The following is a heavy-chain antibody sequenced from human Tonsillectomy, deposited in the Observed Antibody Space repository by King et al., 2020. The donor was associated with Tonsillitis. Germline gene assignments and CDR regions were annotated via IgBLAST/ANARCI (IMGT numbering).Heavy chain of an antibody. V-gene: IGHV3-13*04. CDR2: IGTAGDT. CDR3: AREDRAGDAFDI. Sequence: VQLVESGGGLVQPGGSLRLSCAASGFTFSSYDMHWVRQATGKGLEWVSAIGTAGDTYYPGSVKGRLTISRENAKNSLYLQMNSLRAGDTAVYYCAREDRAGDAFDIWGQGTMVTVSS. J-gene: IGHJ3*02. CDR1: GFTFSSYD. D-gene: IGHD6-19*01.